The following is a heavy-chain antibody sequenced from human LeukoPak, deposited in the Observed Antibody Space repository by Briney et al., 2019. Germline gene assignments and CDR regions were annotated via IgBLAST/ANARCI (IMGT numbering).Heavy chain of an antibody. V-gene: IGHV3-20*04. CDR2: INWNGGST. Sequence: RPGGSLRLSCAASGFTFDDYGMSWVRQAPGKGLEWVSGINWNGGSTGYADSVKGRFTISRYNAKNSLYLQMNSLRAEDTALYYCARERTSLLWFGELFLLDPWGQGTLVTVSS. D-gene: IGHD3-10*01. CDR3: ARERTSLLWFGELFLLDP. J-gene: IGHJ5*02. CDR1: GFTFDDYG.